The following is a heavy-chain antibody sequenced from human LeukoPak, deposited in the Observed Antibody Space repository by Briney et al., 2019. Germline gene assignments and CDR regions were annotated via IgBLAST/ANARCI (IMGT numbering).Heavy chain of an antibody. CDR2: ISYDGSNK. Sequence: GSLRLSCAASGFTFSSYAMHWVRQAPGKGLEWVAVISYDGSNKYYADSVKGRFTISRDNSKNTLYLQMNSLRAEDTAVYYCARDRAVIYDFWSGPLFDPWGQGTLVTVSS. CDR1: GFTFSSYA. J-gene: IGHJ5*02. CDR3: ARDRAVIYDFWSGPLFDP. V-gene: IGHV3-30-3*01. D-gene: IGHD3-3*01.